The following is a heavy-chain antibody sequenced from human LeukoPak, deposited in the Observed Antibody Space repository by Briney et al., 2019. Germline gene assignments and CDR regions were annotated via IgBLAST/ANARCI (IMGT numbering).Heavy chain of an antibody. CDR1: GFTFSSYA. J-gene: IGHJ4*02. CDR2: TSDDGSAK. V-gene: IGHV3-30-3*01. Sequence: GGSLRLSCAASGFTFSSYAMHWVRQAPGKGLQWLALTSDDGSAKYYADSVKGRFTISRDNSKNTLYPQMNSLRAEDTAVYYCAKEKEQWLVLRDPYFDYWGQGTLVTVSS. CDR3: AKEKEQWLVLRDPYFDY. D-gene: IGHD6-19*01.